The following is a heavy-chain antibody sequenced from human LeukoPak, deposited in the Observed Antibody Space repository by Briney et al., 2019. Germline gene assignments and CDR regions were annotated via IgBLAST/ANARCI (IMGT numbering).Heavy chain of an antibody. CDR2: IWYDGSNK. D-gene: IGHD6-19*01. V-gene: IGHV3-33*01. CDR3: ARDQSSGWLHNYYYGMDV. J-gene: IGHJ6*02. CDR1: GFTFSSYG. Sequence: PGGSLRLSCAASGFTFSSYGMHWVRQAPGKGLEWVAVIWYDGSNKYYADSVKGRFTISRDNSKNTLYLQMNSLRAEDTAVYYCARDQSSGWLHNYYYGMDVWGQGTTVTVSS.